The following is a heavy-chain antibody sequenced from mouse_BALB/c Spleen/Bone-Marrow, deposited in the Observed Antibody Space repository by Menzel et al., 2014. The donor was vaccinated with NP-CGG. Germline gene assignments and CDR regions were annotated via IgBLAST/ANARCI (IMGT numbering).Heavy chain of an antibody. CDR1: GYYLTSYW. CDR3: ARGYYVMDY. CDR2: INPSSGYT. Sequence: VQLQQSGAELAKPGASVKMSCKASGYYLTSYWMHWVKQRPGQGLEWIGYINPSSGYTESNQKFKDKATLTADESSSTAYMQLTSLTSEDSAVYYCARGYYVMDYWGQGTSVTVSS. V-gene: IGHV1-7*01. J-gene: IGHJ4*01.